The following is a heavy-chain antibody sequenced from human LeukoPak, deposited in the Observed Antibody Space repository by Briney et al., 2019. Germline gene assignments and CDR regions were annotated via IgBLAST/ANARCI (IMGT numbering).Heavy chain of an antibody. J-gene: IGHJ3*02. D-gene: IGHD3-3*01. V-gene: IGHV4-39*07. CDR1: GASISSSSYY. CDR3: ARECGSRYDFCPFDI. CDR2: INYSGTT. Sequence: SETLSLTCSVSGASISSSSYYWGWIRQPPGKGLEWIATINYSGTTHYNPSLKSRVTISVDTSKNQFSLKLSSVTAADTAVYYCARECGSRYDFCPFDIWGQGTMVTVSS.